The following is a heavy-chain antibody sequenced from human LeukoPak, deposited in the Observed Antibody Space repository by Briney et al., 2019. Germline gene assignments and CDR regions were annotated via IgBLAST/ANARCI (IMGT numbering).Heavy chain of an antibody. J-gene: IGHJ5*02. D-gene: IGHD2-2*01. CDR3: AREYAHRFDP. V-gene: IGHV4-31*11. CDR2: IYYSGST. CDR1: GGSISSGGYY. Sequence: SETLSLTCAVSGGSISSGGYYWSWIRQHPGKGLEWIGYIYYSGSTYYNPSLKSRVTISVDTSKNQFSLKLSSVTAADTAVYYCAREYAHRFDPWGQGTLVTVFS.